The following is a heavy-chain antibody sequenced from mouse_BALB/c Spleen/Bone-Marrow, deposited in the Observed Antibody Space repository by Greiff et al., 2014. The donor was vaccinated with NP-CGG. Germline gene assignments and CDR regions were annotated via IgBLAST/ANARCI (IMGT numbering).Heavy chain of an antibody. Sequence: LQESGPGLVAPSQSLSITCTVSGFSLTNYGVHWVRQPPGKGLEWLGVIWAGGSTNYNSALMSRLSISKDNSKSQVFLQMNSLQTDDTAMYYCAREGGTGFASWGQGTLVTVSA. D-gene: IGHD4-1*01. V-gene: IGHV2-9*02. J-gene: IGHJ3*01. CDR3: AREGGTGFAS. CDR2: IWAGGST. CDR1: GFSLTNYG.